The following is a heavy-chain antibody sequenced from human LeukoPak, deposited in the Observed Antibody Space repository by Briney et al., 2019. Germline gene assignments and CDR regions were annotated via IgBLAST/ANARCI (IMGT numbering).Heavy chain of an antibody. CDR3: ARDRQRWLQSPNDAFDI. V-gene: IGHV3-48*03. CDR1: GFTFSSYE. Sequence: GGSLRLSCAASGFTFSSYEMIWVRQAPGKGLEWVSYISSSGSTIYYADSVKGRFTISRDNANNSLYLQMNSLRAEDTAVYYCARDRQRWLQSPNDAFDIWGQGTMVTVSS. CDR2: ISSSGSTI. J-gene: IGHJ3*02. D-gene: IGHD5-24*01.